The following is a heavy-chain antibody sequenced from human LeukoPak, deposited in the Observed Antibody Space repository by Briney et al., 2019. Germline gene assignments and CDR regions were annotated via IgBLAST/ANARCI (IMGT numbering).Heavy chain of an antibody. CDR1: GGSLSAYY. CDR3: ARGVHWAYFDY. CDR2: INHSGST. D-gene: IGHD7-27*01. Sequence: PSETLSLTCAVYGGSLSAYYWTWIRQSPGKGLEWIGEINHSGSTNYNPSLKSRVTISVDTSKNQFSLKLSSVTAADTAVYYCARGVHWAYFDYWGQGTLVTVSS. V-gene: IGHV4-34*01. J-gene: IGHJ4*02.